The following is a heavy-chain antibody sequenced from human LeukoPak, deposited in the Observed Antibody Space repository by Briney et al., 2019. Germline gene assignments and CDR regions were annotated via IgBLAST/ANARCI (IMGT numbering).Heavy chain of an antibody. CDR2: ISGSGGNT. CDR3: AKLRLYYYDSSGYYGGFDY. D-gene: IGHD3-22*01. J-gene: IGHJ4*02. Sequence: GGSLRLSCAASGFTFSSYAMSWVRQAPGKGLEWVSAISGSGGNTYYADSVKGRFTISRDNSKNTLYLQMNSLRAEDTAVYYCAKLRLYYYDSSGYYGGFDYWGQGTLVTVSS. V-gene: IGHV3-23*01. CDR1: GFTFSSYA.